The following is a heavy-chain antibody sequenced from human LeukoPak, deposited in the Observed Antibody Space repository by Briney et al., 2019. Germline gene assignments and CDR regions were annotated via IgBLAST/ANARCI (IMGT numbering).Heavy chain of an antibody. V-gene: IGHV3-53*01. J-gene: IGHJ5*02. D-gene: IGHD3-10*02. CDR1: GFTFSSSW. Sequence: AGGSLRLSCAASGFTFSSSWMTWVRQAPGKGLEWVSVIYGGGTTYYADSVKGRFTISRDNSKNTLYLQMNSLRAEDTAVYYCARITMSRFDPWGQGTLVAVS. CDR2: IYGGGTT. CDR3: ARITMSRFDP.